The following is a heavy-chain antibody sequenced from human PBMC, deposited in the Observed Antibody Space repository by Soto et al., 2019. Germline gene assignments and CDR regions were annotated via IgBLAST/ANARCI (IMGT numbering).Heavy chain of an antibody. V-gene: IGHV3-23*01. Sequence: EVQLLESGGGLVQPGGSLRLSCAASGFTFSSYSMSWVRQAPGKGLEWASVISGNGGVTYYADSVKGRFTISRDNSKSMLYLQMNSLRDEDAAVYYCAEALGLGYNYGQDYWGQGTLVTVSS. CDR2: ISGNGGVT. CDR3: AEALGLGYNYGQDY. J-gene: IGHJ4*02. CDR1: GFTFSSYS. D-gene: IGHD5-18*01.